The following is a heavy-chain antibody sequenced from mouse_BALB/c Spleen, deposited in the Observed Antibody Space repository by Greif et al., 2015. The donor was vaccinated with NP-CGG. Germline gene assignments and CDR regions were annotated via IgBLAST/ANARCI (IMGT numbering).Heavy chain of an antibody. Sequence: EVKLVESGGGLVKPGGSLKLSCAASGFALSSYDMSWVRQTPEKRLEWVATISSGGSYTYYPDSVKGRFTISRGNARNTLYLQMSSLRSEDTALYYCARSMITLYAMDYWGQGSSVTVSS. CDR3: ARSMITLYAMDY. J-gene: IGHJ4*01. CDR2: ISSGGSYT. D-gene: IGHD2-4*01. V-gene: IGHV5-9*02. CDR1: GFALSSYD.